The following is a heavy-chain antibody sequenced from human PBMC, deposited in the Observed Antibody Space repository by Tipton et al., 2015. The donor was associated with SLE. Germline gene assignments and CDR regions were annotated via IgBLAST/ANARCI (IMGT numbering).Heavy chain of an antibody. CDR3: ARKELSTMRDY. V-gene: IGHV4-39*07. Sequence: TLSLTCTVSGVSIRTPTYYWGWIRQPPGKGLEWIGTISHSGNTYSHTSLESRVTISVDTSQNQFSMSLSSVSAADTAVYYCARKELSTMRDYWGQGTRVTVSS. D-gene: IGHD5-24*01. CDR1: GVSIRTPTYY. J-gene: IGHJ4*02. CDR2: ISHSGNT.